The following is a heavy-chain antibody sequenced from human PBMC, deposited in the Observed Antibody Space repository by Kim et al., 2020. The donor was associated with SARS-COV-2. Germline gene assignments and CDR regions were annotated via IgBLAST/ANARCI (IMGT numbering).Heavy chain of an antibody. CDR3: ARDWWADYDSSGYSDY. CDR2: ISAYNGNT. D-gene: IGHD3-22*01. CDR1: GYTFTSYG. J-gene: IGHJ4*02. V-gene: IGHV1-18*01. Sequence: ASVKVSCKASGYTFTSYGISWVRQAPGQGLEWMGWISAYNGNTNYAQKLQGRVTMTTDTSTSTAYMELRSLRSDDTAVYYCARDWWADYDSSGYSDYWGQGTLVTVSS.